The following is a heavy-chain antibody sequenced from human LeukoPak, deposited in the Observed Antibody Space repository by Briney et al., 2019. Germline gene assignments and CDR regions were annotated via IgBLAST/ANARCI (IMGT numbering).Heavy chain of an antibody. D-gene: IGHD2-8*01. CDR3: ARQPGYCTNGVCYNVWFDP. CDR1: GYSISSGYY. V-gene: IGHV4-38-2*01. J-gene: IGHJ5*02. CDR2: IYHIGSS. Sequence: SETLSLTCAVSGYSISSGYYWGWIRQPPGKGLAWIGSIYHIGSSYYNPSLKSRVTISVDTSKNQFSLKLSSVTAADTAVYYCARQPGYCTNGVCYNVWFDPWGQGTLVTVSS.